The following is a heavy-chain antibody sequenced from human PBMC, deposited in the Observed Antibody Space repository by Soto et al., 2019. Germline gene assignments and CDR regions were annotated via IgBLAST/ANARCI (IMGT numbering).Heavy chain of an antibody. CDR3: AKDSRNVAVSAARVYGMDV. J-gene: IGHJ6*02. CDR2: TRSNGEYT. V-gene: IGHV3-23*01. Sequence: PGGSLRLSCAGSGFTFSDYAMTWVRQAPGKGLEWVSTTRSNGEYTYYGDSAKGRFTVSRDNSKNTLYLEMSSVRAEDTAVYYCAKDSRNVAVSAARVYGMDVWGQGTTVPVSS. D-gene: IGHD2-2*01. CDR1: GFTFSDYA.